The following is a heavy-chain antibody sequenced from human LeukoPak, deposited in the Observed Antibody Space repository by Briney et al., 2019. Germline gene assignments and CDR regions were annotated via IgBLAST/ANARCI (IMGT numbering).Heavy chain of an antibody. CDR1: GFTFSSYG. D-gene: IGHD6-13*01. J-gene: IGHJ5*02. CDR2: LWYDGSNE. V-gene: IGHV3-33*01. CDR3: AREHTVAATGTHWFAP. Sequence: PGRSLRLSCAASGFTFSSYGMHWLRQAPGTGLEWVAVLWYDGSNEAYADSVRGRFTISRDNSENRLYLQMSSLRVEDTAVYYCAREHTVAATGTHWFAPWGQGTLVTVSS.